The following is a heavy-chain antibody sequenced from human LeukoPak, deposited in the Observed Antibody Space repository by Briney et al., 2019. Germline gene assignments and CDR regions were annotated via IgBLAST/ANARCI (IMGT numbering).Heavy chain of an antibody. CDR2: ISGSGGST. J-gene: IGHJ5*02. CDR3: AKDPHKTARHWFDP. D-gene: IGHD6-6*01. V-gene: IGHV3-23*01. Sequence: PGGSLRLSCAASGFTVSSNYMSWVRQAPGKGLEWVSAISGSGGSTYYADSVKGRFTISRDNSKNTLYLQMNSLRAEDTAVYYCAKDPHKTARHWFDPWGQGTLVTVSS. CDR1: GFTVSSNY.